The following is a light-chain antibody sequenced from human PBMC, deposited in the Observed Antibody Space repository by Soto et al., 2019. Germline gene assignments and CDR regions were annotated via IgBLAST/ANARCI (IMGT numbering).Light chain of an antibody. CDR2: CAS. CDR3: QQYHNWYT. J-gene: IGKJ2*01. CDR1: QSVDKH. Sequence: EIVLTQSPATLSVSPGERATLSCRASQSVDKHLHWYQQKPGQAPRLLIYCASTRATGIPARFSGSGSGTEFTITINSLQSEDFAVYYCQQYHNWYTFGQGTEVEIK. V-gene: IGKV3-15*01.